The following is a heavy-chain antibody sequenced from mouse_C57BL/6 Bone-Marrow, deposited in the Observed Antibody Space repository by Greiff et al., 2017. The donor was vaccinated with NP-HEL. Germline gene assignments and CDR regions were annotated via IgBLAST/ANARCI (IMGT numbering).Heavy chain of an antibody. CDR1: GYTFTSYW. D-gene: IGHD2-3*01. V-gene: IGHV1-59*01. Sequence: VQLQQPGAELVRPGTSVKLSCKASGYTFTSYWMHWVKQRPGQGLEWIGVIDPSDSYTNYNQKFKGKATLTVDTSSSAAYMQLSSLTSEDSAVYYCADDGYYGYFDDWGQGTTLTVSS. J-gene: IGHJ2*01. CDR2: IDPSDSYT. CDR3: ADDGYYGYFDD.